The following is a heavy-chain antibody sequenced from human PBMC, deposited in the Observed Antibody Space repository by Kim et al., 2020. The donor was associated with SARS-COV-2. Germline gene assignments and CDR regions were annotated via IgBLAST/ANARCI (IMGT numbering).Heavy chain of an antibody. J-gene: IGHJ5*02. CDR1: GGSISSGGYY. D-gene: IGHD4-17*01. V-gene: IGHV4-31*03. CDR2: IYYSGST. Sequence: SETLSLTCTVSGGSISSGGYYWSWIRQHPGKGLEWIGYIYYSGSTYYNPSLKSRVTISVDTSKNQFSLKLSSVTAADTAVYYCARDGEKNDYGDYAPRGWVDPWGKGTLVTVSA. CDR3: ARDGEKNDYGDYAPRGWVDP.